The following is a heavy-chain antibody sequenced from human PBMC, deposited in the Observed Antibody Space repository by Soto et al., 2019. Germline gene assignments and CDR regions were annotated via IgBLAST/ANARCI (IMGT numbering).Heavy chain of an antibody. CDR1: AYTFTGYY. J-gene: IGHJ4*02. Sequence: ASVKVSCKTSAYTFTGYYIHWVRQAPGQGLEWMGWINPNSGGRKYAQKFQGWVTMTSDTSISTAYMELSRLRSDDTAVYYCARGIKTLYYYDSSGPYDYWGQGTPVTVSS. CDR3: ARGIKTLYYYDSSGPYDY. D-gene: IGHD3-22*01. V-gene: IGHV1-2*04. CDR2: INPNSGGR.